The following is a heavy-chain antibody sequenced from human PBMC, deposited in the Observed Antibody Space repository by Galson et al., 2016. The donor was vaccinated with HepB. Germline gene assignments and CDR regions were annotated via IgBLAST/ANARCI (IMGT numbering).Heavy chain of an antibody. CDR2: IWYDGSRK. J-gene: IGHJ3*02. V-gene: IGHV3-33*01. D-gene: IGHD1-26*01. Sequence: SLRLSCAASGFPFSSYGIHWVRQAPGKGLEWVVVIWYDGSRKYYVDSVRGRFTISRDNFKNMVYLQMNSLRAEDTAVYYCARDRRSGSYGDDFHIWGQGTMVTVSS. CDR1: GFPFSSYG. CDR3: ARDRRSGSYGDDFHI.